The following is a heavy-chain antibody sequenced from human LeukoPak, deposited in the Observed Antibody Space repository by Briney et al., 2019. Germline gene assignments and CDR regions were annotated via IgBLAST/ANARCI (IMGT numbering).Heavy chain of an antibody. CDR2: IYYSGST. V-gene: IGHV4-59*01. J-gene: IGHJ4*02. Sequence: SETLSLTCTVSGGSISSYYWSWLRQPPGKGLEWIGYIYYSGSTNYNPSLKSRVTISVDTSKNQFSLKLSSVTAADTAVYYCARGPTAYYFDYWGQGTLVTVSS. CDR1: GGSISSYY. CDR3: ARGPTAYYFDY.